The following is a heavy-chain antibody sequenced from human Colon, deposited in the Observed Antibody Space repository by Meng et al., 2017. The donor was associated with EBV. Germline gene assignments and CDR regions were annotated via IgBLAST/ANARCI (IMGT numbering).Heavy chain of an antibody. CDR1: GCSISSGTYY. J-gene: IGHJ5*02. CDR3: ARYVFDSSSLYSNWFDP. Sequence: QVQLQESGPGLVKPSQTLSLTGTGSGCSISSGTYYWGWIRQLPGKGLEWIAYIHYSGSTYYSPSLKSRVTISVDTSKNQLSLKLSSMTAADTAVYYCARYVFDSSSLYSNWFDPWGQGTLVTVSS. CDR2: IHYSGST. D-gene: IGHD3-22*01. V-gene: IGHV4-31*02.